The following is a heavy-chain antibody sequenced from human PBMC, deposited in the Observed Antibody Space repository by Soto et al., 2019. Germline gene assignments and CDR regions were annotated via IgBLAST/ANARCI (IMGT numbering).Heavy chain of an antibody. D-gene: IGHD3-10*01. J-gene: IGHJ4*02. CDR3: ARGIDGVRGVMYFDY. V-gene: IGHV1-46*03. Sequence: QVQLVQSGAEVKKPGASVKVSCKASGYTFTSYYMHWVRQAPGQGLEWMGIINPSGGSTSYAQKSQGRVTMTRDTSTSTVYMELSSLRPEDTAVYYCARGIDGVRGVMYFDYWGQGTLVTVSS. CDR1: GYTFTSYY. CDR2: INPSGGST.